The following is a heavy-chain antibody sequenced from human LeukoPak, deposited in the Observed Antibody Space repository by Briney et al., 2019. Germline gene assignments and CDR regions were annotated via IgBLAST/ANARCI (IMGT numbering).Heavy chain of an antibody. CDR3: ARYAATPTYYYGSGTPPQHFDY. D-gene: IGHD3-10*01. J-gene: IGHJ4*02. CDR2: IKQDGSEK. CDR1: GFTFNSYW. V-gene: IGHV3-7*02. Sequence: GSLRLSFSASGFTFNSYWMSWVRQAPGKGLEWVANIKQDGSEKYYVDSVKGRFTISRDNAKNSLYLQMNSLRAEDTAVYYCARYAATPTYYYGSGTPPQHFDYWGQGTLVTVSS.